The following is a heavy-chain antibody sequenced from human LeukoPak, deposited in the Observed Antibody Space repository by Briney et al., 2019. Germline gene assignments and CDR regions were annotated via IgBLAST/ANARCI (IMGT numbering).Heavy chain of an antibody. CDR2: IYTSGST. V-gene: IGHV4-61*02. D-gene: IGHD3-10*01. Sequence: SETLSLTCTVSGGSISSGSYYWSWIRQPAGKGLEWIGRIYTSGSTNYNPSLKSRVTISVDTSKNQFSLKLSSVTAADTAVYYCAREITAAPPYFDYWGQGTLVTVSS. CDR1: GGSISSGSYY. CDR3: AREITAAPPYFDY. J-gene: IGHJ4*02.